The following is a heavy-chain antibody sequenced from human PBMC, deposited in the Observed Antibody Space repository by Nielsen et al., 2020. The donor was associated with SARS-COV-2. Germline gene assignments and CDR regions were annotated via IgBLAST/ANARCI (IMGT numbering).Heavy chain of an antibody. D-gene: IGHD3-9*01. V-gene: IGHV3-23*01. J-gene: IGHJ6*02. Sequence: GESLKISCAASGFSFSSYAMNWVRQAPGKGLEWVSAISGTGDSTYYSDSVKGRFTISRDNSRNTLYLQMNSLRAEGTAVYYCAKEGPPLRYFDWGYGMDVWGQGTTVTVSS. CDR1: GFSFSSYA. CDR2: ISGTGDST. CDR3: AKEGPPLRYFDWGYGMDV.